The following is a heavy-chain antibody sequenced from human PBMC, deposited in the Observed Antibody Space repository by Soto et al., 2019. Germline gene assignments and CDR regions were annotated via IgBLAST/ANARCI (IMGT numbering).Heavy chain of an antibody. CDR3: ARSIAARLNWFDP. CDR2: ISANGDNV. J-gene: IGHJ5*02. Sequence: GGSLSLSCVASGFPVDDYAMHWVRQAPGKGLEWVSGISANGDNVDYADSVKGRFTASRDNAKNSLFLQMNSLRPEDTAVYYCARSIAARLNWFDPWGQGTLVTVSS. V-gene: IGHV3-9*01. D-gene: IGHD6-6*01. CDR1: GFPVDDYA.